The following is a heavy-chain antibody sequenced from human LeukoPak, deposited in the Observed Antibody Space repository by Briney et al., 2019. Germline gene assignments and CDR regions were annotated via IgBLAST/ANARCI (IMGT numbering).Heavy chain of an antibody. J-gene: IGHJ3*02. CDR3: ARGGVSPDDAFDI. Sequence: SETLSLTCAVYGGSFSGYYWSWIRQPPGKGLEWIGEINHSGSTNYNPSLKSRVTISVDTSKNQFSLKLSSVTAADTAVYYCARGGVSPDDAFDIWGQGTMVTVSS. D-gene: IGHD2-8*01. CDR1: GGSFSGYY. CDR2: INHSGST. V-gene: IGHV4-34*01.